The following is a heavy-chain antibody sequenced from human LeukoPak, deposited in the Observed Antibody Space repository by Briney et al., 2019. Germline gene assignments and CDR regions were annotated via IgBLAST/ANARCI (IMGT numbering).Heavy chain of an antibody. J-gene: IGHJ4*02. CDR2: VSAYNGNT. CDR1: GYSFTNYG. Sequence: ASVKVSCKASGYSFTNYGISWVRQAPGQGLEWMGWVSAYNGNTNYAQKLQGRVTMTADTSTSTAYMELRRLRSDDTAVYYCARDPASRHWGQGTLVTVSS. CDR3: ARDPASRH. V-gene: IGHV1-18*04.